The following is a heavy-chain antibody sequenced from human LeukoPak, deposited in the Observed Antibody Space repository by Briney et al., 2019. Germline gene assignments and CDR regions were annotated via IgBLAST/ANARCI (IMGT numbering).Heavy chain of an antibody. V-gene: IGHV3-21*01. J-gene: IGHJ3*02. CDR2: ISSSSSYI. Sequence: GGSLRLSCAASGFTFSSYSMNWVRQAPGKGLEWVSSISSSSSYIYYADSVKGRFIISRDNAKNSLYLQMNSLRAEHTAVYYCGRGRVNSVSFDVFDIWGQGTMVTVSS. CDR3: GRGRVNSVSFDVFDI. D-gene: IGHD1-26*01. CDR1: GFTFSSYS.